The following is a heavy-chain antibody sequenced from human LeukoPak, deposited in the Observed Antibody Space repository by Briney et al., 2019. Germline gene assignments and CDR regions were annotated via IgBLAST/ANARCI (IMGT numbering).Heavy chain of an antibody. CDR2: ISAHNGNT. CDR1: GYTFTSYG. J-gene: IGHJ4*02. CDR3: ARGRASSGYYYEAGSNDY. V-gene: IGHV1-18*01. D-gene: IGHD3-22*01. Sequence: ASVKVSCKASGYTFTSYGISWVRQAPVQGLEWMGWISAHNGNTNYAQKFQGRVTMTTDTSTSTAYMELRSLRSDDTAVYYCARGRASSGYYYEAGSNDYWGQGTLVTVSS.